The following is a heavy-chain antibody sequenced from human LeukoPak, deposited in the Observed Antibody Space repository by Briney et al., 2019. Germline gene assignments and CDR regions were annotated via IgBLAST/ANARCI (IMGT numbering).Heavy chain of an antibody. Sequence: ASVKVSCKASGYTSTNYYMHWVRQAPGQGLEWMGIINPSDGKTSYAQKLQGRVTMTTDTSTSTAYMELRSLRSDDTAVYYCARDGVGATMFYYYYYMDVWGKGNTVTVSS. D-gene: IGHD1-26*01. CDR3: ARDGVGATMFYYYYYMDV. CDR1: GYTSTNYY. V-gene: IGHV1-46*01. CDR2: INPSDGKT. J-gene: IGHJ6*03.